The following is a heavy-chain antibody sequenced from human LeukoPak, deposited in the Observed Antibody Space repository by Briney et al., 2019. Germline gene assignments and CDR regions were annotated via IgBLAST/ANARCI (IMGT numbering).Heavy chain of an antibody. V-gene: IGHV3-30*02. CDR2: IRYDGSNK. CDR1: GFTFSSYW. CDR3: AKDYDSD. D-gene: IGHD3-22*01. J-gene: IGHJ1*01. Sequence: GESLKISCAASGFTFSSYWMHWVRQAPGKGLEWVAFIRYDGSNKYYADSVKGRFTISRDNSKNTPYLQMNSLRAEDTAVYYCAKDYDSDWGQGTLVTVSS.